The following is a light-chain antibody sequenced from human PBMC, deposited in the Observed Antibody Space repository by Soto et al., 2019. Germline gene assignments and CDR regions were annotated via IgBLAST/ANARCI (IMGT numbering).Light chain of an antibody. J-gene: IGKJ5*01. Sequence: VVVTHCPLSLPRTLGRAASISCRSSQGLVYSDVNTYLSWFQQRTGQSPRLLIYKVSNRDTGVPDRFSGSGSGTDFTLTISSLEPEDLAVYYCQQRTHWPPITFGQGTRLEIK. CDR1: QGLVYSDVNTY. CDR3: QQRTHWPPIT. V-gene: IGKV2-30*01. CDR2: KVS.